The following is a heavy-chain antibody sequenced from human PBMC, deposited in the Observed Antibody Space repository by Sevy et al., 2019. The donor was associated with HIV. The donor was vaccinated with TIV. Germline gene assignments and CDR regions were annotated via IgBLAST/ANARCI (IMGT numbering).Heavy chain of an antibody. CDR3: ARGGGAVDHGMDV. CDR2: IIPIFGTA. D-gene: IGHD2-21*01. J-gene: IGHJ6*02. V-gene: IGHV1-69*13. Sequence: ASVNVSCKASGGTFSSYDINWVRQAPGQGLAWMGQIIPIFGTASYAQNFQGRVTITADESTNIAYMDLSSLKSEDTAVYYCARGGGAVDHGMDVWGQGTTVTVSS. CDR1: GGTFSSYD.